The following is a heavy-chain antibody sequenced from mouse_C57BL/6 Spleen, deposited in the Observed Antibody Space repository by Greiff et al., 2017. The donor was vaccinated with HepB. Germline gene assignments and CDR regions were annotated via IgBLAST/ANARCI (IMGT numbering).Heavy chain of an antibody. D-gene: IGHD1-1*01. CDR2: IYPGDGDT. Sequence: VQLQQSGAELVKPGASVKISCKASGYAFSSYWMNWVKQRPGKGLEWIGQIYPGDGDTNYNGKFKGKATLTADKSSSTAYMQLSSLTSEDSAVYFCARSPNYGSSPWFAYWGQGTLVTVSA. CDR1: GYAFSSYW. J-gene: IGHJ3*01. CDR3: ARSPNYGSSPWFAY. V-gene: IGHV1-80*01.